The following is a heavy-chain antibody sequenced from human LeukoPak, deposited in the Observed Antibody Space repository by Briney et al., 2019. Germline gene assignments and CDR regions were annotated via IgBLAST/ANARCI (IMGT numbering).Heavy chain of an antibody. J-gene: IGHJ3*02. CDR2: ISSSSSYI. V-gene: IGHV3-21*04. Sequence: GGSLRLSCAASGFTFSSYSMNWVRQAPGKGLEWVSSISSSSSYIYYADSVKGRFTISRDNAKNSLYLQMNSLRAEDTAVYYCGRVRGVTLDAFDIWGQGTMVTVSS. CDR1: GFTFSSYS. D-gene: IGHD3-10*02. CDR3: GRVRGVTLDAFDI.